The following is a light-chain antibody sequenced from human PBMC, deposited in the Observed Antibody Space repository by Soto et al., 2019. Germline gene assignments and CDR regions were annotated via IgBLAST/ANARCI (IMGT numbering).Light chain of an antibody. CDR2: EVS. CDR3: SYYAGSSTYV. V-gene: IGLV2-23*02. CDR1: NSDVGSYNL. J-gene: IGLJ1*01. Sequence: QSALTQPASVSGSPGQSITISCTGTNSDVGSYNLVSWYQQHPGKAPKLMIYEVSKRPSGFSNRFSGSKSGNTASLTISGLQAEDEADYYCSYYAGSSTYVFGTGTKVTVL.